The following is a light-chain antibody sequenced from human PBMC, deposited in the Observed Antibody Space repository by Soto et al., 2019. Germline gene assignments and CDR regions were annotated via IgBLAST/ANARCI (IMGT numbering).Light chain of an antibody. CDR2: DVN. CDR3: SSYTSRSTYV. Sequence: QSVLTQPASVSGSPGQSITISCTGTSSDVGGYNYVSWYQQHPGKAPKLMIYDVNNRPSGVSNRFSGSKSGNTASLTISGLQAEDEADYYCSSYTSRSTYVFGTGTKLTV. J-gene: IGLJ1*01. CDR1: SSDVGGYNY. V-gene: IGLV2-14*03.